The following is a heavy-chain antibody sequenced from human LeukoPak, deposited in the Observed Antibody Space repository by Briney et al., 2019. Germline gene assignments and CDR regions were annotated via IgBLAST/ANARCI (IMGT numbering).Heavy chain of an antibody. J-gene: IGHJ3*02. D-gene: IGHD5-18*01. CDR1: GGSISSYY. Sequence: SETLSLTCTVSGGSISSYYWSWIRQPPGKGLEWIGYIYYSGSTNYNPSLKSRVTISVDTSKKQFSLKLTSVTAADTAVYYCARVRGYSYGSDAFDIWGQGTMVTVSS. V-gene: IGHV4-59*01. CDR2: IYYSGST. CDR3: ARVRGYSYGSDAFDI.